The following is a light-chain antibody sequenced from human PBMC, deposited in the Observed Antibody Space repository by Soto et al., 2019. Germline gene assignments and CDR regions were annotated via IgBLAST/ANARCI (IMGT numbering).Light chain of an antibody. CDR1: SGHSSYA. CDR3: QTWGTRMHYV. Sequence: QLVLTQSPSASASLGASVKLTCTLSSGHSSYAIAWHQQQPEKGPRYLMKLNSDGSHSTGDGIPDRFSGSSSGAERYLTISSLQSEDEADYYCQTWGTRMHYVFGTGTKLTVL. J-gene: IGLJ1*01. CDR2: LNSDGSH. V-gene: IGLV4-69*01.